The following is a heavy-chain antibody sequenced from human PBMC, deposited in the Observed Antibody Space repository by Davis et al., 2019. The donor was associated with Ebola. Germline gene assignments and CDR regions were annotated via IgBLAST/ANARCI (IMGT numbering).Heavy chain of an antibody. CDR3: ASYIAAAGHFDY. V-gene: IGHV4-39*01. CDR2: MYYSGST. D-gene: IGHD6-13*01. Sequence: SETLSLTCTVSGGSISSSSYFWGWLRQPPGKGLEWIGYMYYSGSTYYNPSLKSRVTISVDTSRDQFSLRLSSVTAADTAVYYCASYIAAAGHFDYWGQGTLVTVSS. CDR1: GGSISSSSYF. J-gene: IGHJ4*02.